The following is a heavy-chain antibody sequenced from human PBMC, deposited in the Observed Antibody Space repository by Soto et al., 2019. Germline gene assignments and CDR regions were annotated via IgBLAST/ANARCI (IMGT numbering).Heavy chain of an antibody. J-gene: IGHJ6*02. D-gene: IGHD1-1*01. Sequence: EVQLVESGGDLVQPGGSLRLSCAASGFAVSSNYMTWVRQAPGKGLEWVSVIHSGGDTHYADSVRGRFTISRDNSKNTLYLQMNSLRAEDTAVYYCARIRTGPTYGGHDVWGQGTTVTVSS. CDR1: GFAVSSNY. CDR3: ARIRTGPTYGGHDV. V-gene: IGHV3-66*01. CDR2: IHSGGDT.